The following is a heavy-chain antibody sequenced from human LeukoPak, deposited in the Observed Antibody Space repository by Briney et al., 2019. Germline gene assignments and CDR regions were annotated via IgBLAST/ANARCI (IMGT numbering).Heavy chain of an antibody. Sequence: SETLSLTCTVSGGSISRSNYYWGWIRQPPGKGLEWIGYIYYGGSTNYNPSLKSRVTISVDTSKNQFSLKLSSVTAADTAVYYCARDRDYGEIPRWFDPWGQGTLVTVSS. CDR3: ARDRDYGEIPRWFDP. V-gene: IGHV4-61*01. CDR1: GGSISRSNYY. CDR2: IYYGGST. J-gene: IGHJ5*02. D-gene: IGHD4-17*01.